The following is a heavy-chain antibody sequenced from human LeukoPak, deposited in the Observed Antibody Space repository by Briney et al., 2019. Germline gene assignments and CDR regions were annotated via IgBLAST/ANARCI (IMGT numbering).Heavy chain of an antibody. CDR2: IIPILGIA. CDR3: ARLGIAAAHFDY. J-gene: IGHJ4*02. V-gene: IGHV1-69*02. Sequence: ASVKVSCKASGGTFSSYSISWVRQAPGQGLEWMGRIIPILGIANYAQKFQGRVTITADKSTSTAYMELSSLRSEDTAVYYCARLGIAAAHFDYWGQGTLVTVSS. CDR1: GGTFSSYS. D-gene: IGHD6-13*01.